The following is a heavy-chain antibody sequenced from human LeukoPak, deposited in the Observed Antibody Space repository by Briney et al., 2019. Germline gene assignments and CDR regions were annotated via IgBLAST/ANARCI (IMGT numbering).Heavy chain of an antibody. D-gene: IGHD5-18*01. J-gene: IGHJ3*02. CDR2: IIPILGIA. Sequence: SVKVSCKASGGTFSSYATSWVRQAPGQGLEWMGRIIPILGIANYAQKFQGRVTITADKSTSTAYMELSSLRSEDTAVYYCAKEGFAPYSYGHDAFDIWGQGTMVTVSS. CDR3: AKEGFAPYSYGHDAFDI. V-gene: IGHV1-69*04. CDR1: GGTFSSYA.